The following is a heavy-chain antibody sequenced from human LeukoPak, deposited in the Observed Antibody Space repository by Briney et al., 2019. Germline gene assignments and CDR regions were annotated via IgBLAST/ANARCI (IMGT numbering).Heavy chain of an antibody. Sequence: GESLKISCKASGSSFTTHWIGWVRQMPGKGLEWMGILHPGDSDTRYSPSFQGQVTISADKSISTAYLQWSSLKASDTAMYYCARGDTEVAATADYWGQGTLVTVSS. D-gene: IGHD6-19*01. CDR1: GSSFTTHW. J-gene: IGHJ4*02. V-gene: IGHV5-51*01. CDR3: ARGDTEVAATADY. CDR2: LHPGDSDT.